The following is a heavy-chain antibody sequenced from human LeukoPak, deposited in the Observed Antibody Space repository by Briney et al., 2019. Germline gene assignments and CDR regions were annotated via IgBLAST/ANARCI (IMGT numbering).Heavy chain of an antibody. J-gene: IGHJ4*02. D-gene: IGHD3-16*01. Sequence: SETLSLTCTVSGGSISSYYWSWIRQPPGKGLEWIGYIYTSGSTNYNPPLKSRVTISVDTSKNQFSLKLSSVTAADTAVYYCVGGDYWGQGTLVTVSS. V-gene: IGHV4-4*09. CDR2: IYTSGST. CDR3: VGGDY. CDR1: GGSISSYY.